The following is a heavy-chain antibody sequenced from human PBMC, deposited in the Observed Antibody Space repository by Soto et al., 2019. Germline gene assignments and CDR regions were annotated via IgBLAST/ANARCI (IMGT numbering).Heavy chain of an antibody. CDR3: GSPPRQRQVLGGSTP. D-gene: IGHD6-25*01. Sequence: QVQLVESGGGVVQPGRSLRLSCAASGFTFSSYAMHWVRQAPGKGLEWVAVISYDGSNKYYADSVKGRFTISRDNSKNTVYCKMTCLCAEDTPVICGGSPPRQRQVLGGSTPWGQGP. V-gene: IGHV3-30-3*01. J-gene: IGHJ5*02. CDR2: ISYDGSNK. CDR1: GFTFSSYA.